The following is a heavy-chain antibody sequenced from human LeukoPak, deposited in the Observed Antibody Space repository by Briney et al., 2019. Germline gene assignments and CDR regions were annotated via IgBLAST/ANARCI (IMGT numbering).Heavy chain of an antibody. J-gene: IGHJ3*02. CDR3: ARDLAVAGHDAFDI. CDR2: IYYSGGT. D-gene: IGHD6-19*01. Sequence: SQTLSLTCTVSGGSISSGGYYWSWIRQHPGKGLEWIGYIYYSGGTYYNPSLKSRVTISVDTSKNQFSLKLSSVTAADTAVYYCARDLAVAGHDAFDIWGQGTMVTVSS. V-gene: IGHV4-31*03. CDR1: GGSISSGGYY.